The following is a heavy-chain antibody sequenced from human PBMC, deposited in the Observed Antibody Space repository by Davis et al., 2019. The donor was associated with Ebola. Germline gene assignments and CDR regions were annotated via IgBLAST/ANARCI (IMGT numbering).Heavy chain of an antibody. CDR2: IRYDGSNK. Sequence: SLKSSCAASGSTFGSYGMHWLRQPPAKRLESAAFIRYDGSNKYYADSVKGRFTISRDNSKNTLYLQMNSLRAEDTAVYYCAKDRGFLAAAGSDYWGQGTLVTVSS. CDR1: GSTFGSYG. CDR3: AKDRGFLAAAGSDY. D-gene: IGHD6-13*01. J-gene: IGHJ4*02. V-gene: IGHV3-30*02.